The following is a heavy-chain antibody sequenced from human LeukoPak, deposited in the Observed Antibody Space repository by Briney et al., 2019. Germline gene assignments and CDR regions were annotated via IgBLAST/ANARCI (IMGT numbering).Heavy chain of an antibody. J-gene: IGHJ4*02. Sequence: PGGSLRLSCAASGFTLSSYWMSWVRQAPGKGLEWVANIKQDGSAIYYVDSVKGRFTISRDNAKNSLYLQMNSLRAEDTAVYYCARCGVGVAAAAANCWGQRTLLTVSS. CDR3: ARCGVGVAAAAANC. V-gene: IGHV3-7*01. CDR1: GFTLSSYW. D-gene: IGHD6-13*01. CDR2: IKQDGSAI.